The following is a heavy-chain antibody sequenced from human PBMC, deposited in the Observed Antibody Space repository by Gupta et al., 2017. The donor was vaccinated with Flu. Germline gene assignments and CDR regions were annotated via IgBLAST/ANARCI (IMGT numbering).Heavy chain of an antibody. Sequence: QVQLVESGGGVVQPGRSLRLSCAASGFTFSSYGMHWVRQAPGKGLEWVAVISYDGSNKYYADSGKGRFTISRDNSKNTLYLQMNSLRAEDTAVYYCAKDVQSYYDSSGPFDYWGQGTLVTVSS. V-gene: IGHV3-30*18. D-gene: IGHD3-22*01. CDR2: ISYDGSNK. CDR1: GFTFSSYG. CDR3: AKDVQSYYDSSGPFDY. J-gene: IGHJ4*02.